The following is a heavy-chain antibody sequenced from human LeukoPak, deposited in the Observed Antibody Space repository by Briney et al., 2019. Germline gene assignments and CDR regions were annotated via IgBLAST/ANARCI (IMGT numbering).Heavy chain of an antibody. Sequence: PGGSLRLSYAASGFTFSSYSMNWVRQAPGKGLEWVSSISSSSSYIYYADSVKGRFTISRDNAKNSLYLQMNSLRAEDTAVYYCAIRGLRGRIDYWGQGTLVTVSS. CDR3: AIRGLRGRIDY. CDR2: ISSSSSYI. CDR1: GFTFSSYS. V-gene: IGHV3-21*01. J-gene: IGHJ4*02.